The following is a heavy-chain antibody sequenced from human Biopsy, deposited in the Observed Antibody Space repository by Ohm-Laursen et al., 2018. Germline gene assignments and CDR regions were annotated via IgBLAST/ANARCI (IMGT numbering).Heavy chain of an antibody. CDR2: ISRSTSHI. V-gene: IGHV3-21*06. CDR1: GFSLRNYT. CDR3: ARGRSHLLPDHDWFDP. J-gene: IGHJ5*02. D-gene: IGHD1-14*01. Sequence: GQTLSLTCAASGFSLRNYTINWVRQAPGKGLEWVSSISRSTSHILYAETLKGRFTSSRDNAKNSVYLQMNSLRAEDTDVYYCARGRSHLLPDHDWFDPWGQGTLVTVSS.